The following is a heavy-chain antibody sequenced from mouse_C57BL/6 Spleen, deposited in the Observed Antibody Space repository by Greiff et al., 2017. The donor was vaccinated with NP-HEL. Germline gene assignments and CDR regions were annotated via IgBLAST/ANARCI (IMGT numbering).Heavy chain of an antibody. CDR1: GFTFSDYG. J-gene: IGHJ1*03. Sequence: EVKLVGSGGGLVKPGGSLKLSCAASGFTFSDYGMHWVRQAPEKGLEWVAYISSGSSTIYYADTVKGRFTISRDNAKNTLFLQMTSLRSEDTAMYYCARGGLGGYFDVWGTGTTVTVSS. D-gene: IGHD3-3*01. V-gene: IGHV5-17*01. CDR3: ARGGLGGYFDV. CDR2: ISSGSSTI.